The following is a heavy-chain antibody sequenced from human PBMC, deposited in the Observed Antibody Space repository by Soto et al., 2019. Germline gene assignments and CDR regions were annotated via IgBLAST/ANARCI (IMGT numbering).Heavy chain of an antibody. V-gene: IGHV3-74*01. CDR1: GFTFSSYW. CDR3: ARVGATTWY. CDR2: VNSGGSIT. Sequence: PGGSLRLSCAASGFTFSSYWMHWVRQAPGKGLVWVSRVNSGGSITNYADAVKGRFTISRDNAKNTLYLQMDGLRAEDTAVYYCARVGATTWYWGQGTLVTVSS. J-gene: IGHJ4*02. D-gene: IGHD1-26*01.